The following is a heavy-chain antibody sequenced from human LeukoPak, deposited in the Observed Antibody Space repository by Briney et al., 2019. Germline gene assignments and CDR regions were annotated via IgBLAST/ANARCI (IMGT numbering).Heavy chain of an antibody. Sequence: PGGSLRLSCAASGFTFSSYEMNWVRQAPGKGLEWVSSISSSSSYIYYADSVKGRFTISRDNAKNSLYLQMNSLRAEDTAVYYCARAIRQYGSSGYYSKGFDYWGQGTLVTVSS. CDR2: ISSSSSYI. CDR1: GFTFSSYE. J-gene: IGHJ4*02. V-gene: IGHV3-21*01. D-gene: IGHD3-22*01. CDR3: ARAIRQYGSSGYYSKGFDY.